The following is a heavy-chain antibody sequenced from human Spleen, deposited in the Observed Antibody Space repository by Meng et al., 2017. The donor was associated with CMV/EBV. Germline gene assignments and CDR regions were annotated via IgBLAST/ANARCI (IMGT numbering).Heavy chain of an antibody. CDR2: INEEGSEK. CDR1: GFTFTSYW. Sequence: GESLKISCAASGFTFTSYWMTWVRQAPGKGLEWVANINEEGSEKYYLDSVKGRFTISRGNAKNSVYLQMNSLRAEDSAVYYCASARFCDYWGQRTPVTVSS. D-gene: IGHD6-6*01. J-gene: IGHJ4*02. V-gene: IGHV3-7*01. CDR3: ASARFCDY.